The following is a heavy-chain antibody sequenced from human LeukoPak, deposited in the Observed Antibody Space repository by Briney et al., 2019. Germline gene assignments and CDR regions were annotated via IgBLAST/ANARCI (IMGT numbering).Heavy chain of an antibody. D-gene: IGHD3-10*01. V-gene: IGHV3-23*01. CDR3: AKGSRGSGSYVFDY. Sequence: GGSLRLSCAASGFTFSSYAMSWVRQAPGEGLEWVSAISGSGGSTYYADSVKGRFTISRDNSKNTLYPQMNSLRAEDTAVYYCAKGSRGSGSYVFDYWGQGTLVTVSS. CDR1: GFTFSSYA. CDR2: ISGSGGST. J-gene: IGHJ4*02.